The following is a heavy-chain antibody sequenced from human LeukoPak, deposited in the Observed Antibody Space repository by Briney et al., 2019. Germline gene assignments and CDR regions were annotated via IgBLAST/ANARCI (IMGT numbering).Heavy chain of an antibody. V-gene: IGHV6-1*01. J-gene: IGHJ4*02. Sequence: SQTLSLTCAISGDSVSSNSAAWNWIRQSPSRGLEWLGRTYYRSKWYNDSAVSVKSRITINPDTSKNQFYIQLYPVTPRHTAVYSCAKGRAGWYQGYYFDYWGQGTLVTVSS. CDR2: TYYRSKWYN. CDR1: GDSVSSNSAA. D-gene: IGHD6-19*01. CDR3: AKGRAGWYQGYYFDY.